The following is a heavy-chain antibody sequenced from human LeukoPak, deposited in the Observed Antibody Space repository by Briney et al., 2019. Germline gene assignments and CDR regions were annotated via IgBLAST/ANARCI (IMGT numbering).Heavy chain of an antibody. V-gene: IGHV4-34*01. CDR1: GGSFSGYY. CDR3: VGNGYYALDY. Sequence: PSETLPLTCAVYGGSFSGYYWSWIRQPPGKGLEWIGEINHSGSTNYNPSLKSRVTISVDKSKNHLSLKLTSVTAADTAVYFCVGNGYYALDYWGQGALVTVAS. D-gene: IGHD2/OR15-2a*01. CDR2: INHSGST. J-gene: IGHJ4*02.